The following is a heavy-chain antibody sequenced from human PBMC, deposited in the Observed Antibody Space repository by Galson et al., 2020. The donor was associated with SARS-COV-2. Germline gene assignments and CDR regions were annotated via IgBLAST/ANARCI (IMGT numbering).Heavy chain of an antibody. D-gene: IGHD5-12*01. CDR2: ISYEGRVK. Sequence: GESLKISCAASGFTFSNHALHWVRQAPGKGLEWVAIISYEGRVKYNEESVKGRFTISRDDSKSTVYLQMNSLRVDDTALYYCARETLVSTSSYFDYWGQGTLVTVSS. CDR1: GFTFSNHA. V-gene: IGHV3-30*04. J-gene: IGHJ4*02. CDR3: ARETLVSTSSYFDY.